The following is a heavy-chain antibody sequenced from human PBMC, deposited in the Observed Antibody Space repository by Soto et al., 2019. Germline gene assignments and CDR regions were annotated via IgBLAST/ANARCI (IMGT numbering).Heavy chain of an antibody. J-gene: IGHJ6*03. V-gene: IGHV3-23*01. Sequence: EVQLLESGGGLVQPGGSLRLSCAASGFTFSRYAMSWVRQAPGKGLEWVSAISGSGGSTYYADSVKGRFTISRDNSKNTLYLQMNSLRADVTALYYCALREMGCSGGSCYSLHYYYYDMDVWGNGTTVTVSS. D-gene: IGHD2-15*01. CDR2: ISGSGGST. CDR3: ALREMGCSGGSCYSLHYYYYDMDV. CDR1: GFTFSRYA.